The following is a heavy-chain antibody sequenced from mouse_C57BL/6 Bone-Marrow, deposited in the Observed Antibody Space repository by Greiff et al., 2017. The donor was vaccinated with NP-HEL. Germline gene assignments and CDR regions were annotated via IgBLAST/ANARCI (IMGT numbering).Heavy chain of an antibody. CDR2: IHPNSGST. D-gene: IGHD1-1*01. CDR1: GYTFTSYW. V-gene: IGHV1-64*01. J-gene: IGHJ3*01. Sequence: QVQLQQPGAELVKPGASVKLSCKASGYTFTSYWMHWVKQRPGQGLEWIGMIHPNSGSTNYNEQLKSKATLTVDKSSSTAYMQLSSLTSEDSSVYYCARRDGSRGAWFADWGQGTLVTFSA. CDR3: ARRDGSRGAWFAD.